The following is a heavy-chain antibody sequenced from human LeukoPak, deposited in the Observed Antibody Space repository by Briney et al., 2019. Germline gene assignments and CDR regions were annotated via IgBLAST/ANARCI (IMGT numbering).Heavy chain of an antibody. J-gene: IGHJ4*02. CDR3: ASETYYDILTGYYSDY. Sequence: GGSLRLSCAASGFTFSSYSMNWVRQAPGKGLEWVSSISSSSSYIYYADSVKGRFTISRDNAKNSLYLQMNSLRAEDTAVYYCASETYYDILTGYYSDYWGQGTLVTVSS. CDR1: GFTFSSYS. V-gene: IGHV3-21*01. D-gene: IGHD3-9*01. CDR2: ISSSSSYI.